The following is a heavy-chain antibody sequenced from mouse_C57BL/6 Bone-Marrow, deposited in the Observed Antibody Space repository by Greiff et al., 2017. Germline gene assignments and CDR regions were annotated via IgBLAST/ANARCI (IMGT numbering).Heavy chain of an antibody. CDR3: TTLRRGYWYFDV. CDR1: GFNIKDDY. V-gene: IGHV14-4*01. J-gene: IGHJ1*03. CDR2: IDPENGDT. Sequence: EVQLQQSGAELVRPGASVKLSCTASGFNIKDDYMHWVKQRPEQGLEWIGWIDPENGDTEYASKFQGKATRTADTSSNTAYLQLSSLTSEDTAVYYCTTLRRGYWYFDVWGTGTTVTVSS. D-gene: IGHD2-12*01.